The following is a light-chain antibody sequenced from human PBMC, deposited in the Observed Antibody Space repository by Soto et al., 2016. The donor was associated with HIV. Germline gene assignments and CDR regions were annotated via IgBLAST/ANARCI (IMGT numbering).Light chain of an antibody. CDR3: QLWASEVV. V-gene: IGLV3-21*03. CDR2: DDR. CDR1: NIGTKG. Sequence: SYELTQPPSVSVAPGKTARITCGGNNIGTKGVHWYQQKPGQAPVLVVYDDRDRPSGIPERFSGSNSGNTATLTISRVEAGDEADYYCQLWASEVVFGGGTKLTVL. J-gene: IGLJ2*01.